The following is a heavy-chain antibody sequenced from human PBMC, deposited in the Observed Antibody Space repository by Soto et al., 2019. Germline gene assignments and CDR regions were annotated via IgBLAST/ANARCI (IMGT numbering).Heavy chain of an antibody. Sequence: SETLSLTCTVSGGSLRGYSWSWSRQSPGKGLEWIGYVYSGGGTNYSPSFMGRVTISVDTSKNQFSLKLSSVTAADTAVYYCARGRKWGLVRGVPNWFDPWGQGTLVTVSS. CDR2: VYSGGGT. J-gene: IGHJ5*02. V-gene: IGHV4-59*12. CDR1: GGSLRGYS. CDR3: ARGRKWGLVRGVPNWFDP. D-gene: IGHD3-10*01.